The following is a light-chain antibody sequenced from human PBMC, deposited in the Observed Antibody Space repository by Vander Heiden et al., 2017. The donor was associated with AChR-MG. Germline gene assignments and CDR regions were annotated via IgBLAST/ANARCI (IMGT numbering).Light chain of an antibody. Sequence: EFVLTQSPGTLSLSPGERATLSCRASQSVSSSYLAWYQQKPGQAPRLLNYGASSRATGIPNRFSGSGSGTDFTLTISRLEPEDFAVYYCQQNGSSPYTFGQGTKLEIK. V-gene: IGKV3-20*01. CDR2: GAS. J-gene: IGKJ2*01. CDR1: QSVSSSY. CDR3: QQNGSSPYT.